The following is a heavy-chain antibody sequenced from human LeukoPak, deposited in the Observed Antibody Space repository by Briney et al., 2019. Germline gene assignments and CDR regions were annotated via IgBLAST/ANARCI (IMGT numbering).Heavy chain of an antibody. D-gene: IGHD3-3*01. Sequence: GGSLRLSCAASGFTFSSYWMSWVRQAPGKGLEWVSVIYSGGSTYYADSVKGRFTISRDNSKNTLYLQMNSLRAEDTAVYYCAKDFWLDYWGQGTLVTVSS. CDR1: GFTFSSYW. CDR3: AKDFWLDY. J-gene: IGHJ4*02. V-gene: IGHV3-66*01. CDR2: IYSGGST.